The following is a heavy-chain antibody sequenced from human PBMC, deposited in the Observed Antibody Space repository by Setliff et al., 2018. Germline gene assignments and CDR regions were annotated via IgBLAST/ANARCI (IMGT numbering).Heavy chain of an antibody. CDR1: GYTFTNYG. Sequence: VASVKVSCKASGYTFTNYGISWVRQAPGQGLEWMAYINAYNGDTYYAENLQVRVTVSTDTSTTTTYMELRNLRSDDTAVYYCARDADNYDTSENPIFDYWGQGTLVTSPQ. J-gene: IGHJ4*02. CDR3: ARDADNYDTSENPIFDY. D-gene: IGHD3-22*01. V-gene: IGHV1-18*01. CDR2: INAYNGDT.